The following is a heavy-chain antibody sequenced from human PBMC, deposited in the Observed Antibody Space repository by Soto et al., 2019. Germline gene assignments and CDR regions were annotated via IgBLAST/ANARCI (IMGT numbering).Heavy chain of an antibody. CDR2: IYYSVST. CDR1: GGSISSYY. J-gene: IGHJ5*02. CDR3: ARELFGRSVWFDP. V-gene: IGHV4-59*01. D-gene: IGHD3-10*01. Sequence: PSETLSLTCTVSGGSISSYYWSWIRQPPGKGLEWIGYIYYSVSTNYNPSLKSRVTISVDTSKNQFSLKLSSVTAADTAVYYCARELFGRSVWFDPWGQGTLVTVSS.